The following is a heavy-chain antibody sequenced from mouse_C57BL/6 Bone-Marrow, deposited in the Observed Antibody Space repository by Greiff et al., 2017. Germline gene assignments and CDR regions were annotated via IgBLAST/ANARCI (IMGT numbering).Heavy chain of an antibody. V-gene: IGHV1-26*01. CDR1: GYTFTDYY. D-gene: IGHD2-4*01. Sequence: EVKLQQSGPELVKPGASVKISCKASGYTFTDYYMNWVKQSHGKSLEWIGDINPNNGGTSYNQKFKGKATLTVDKSSSTAYMELRSLTSEDSAVYYCARRLYYDYSWFAYWGQGTLVTVSA. CDR2: INPNNGGT. CDR3: ARRLYYDYSWFAY. J-gene: IGHJ3*01.